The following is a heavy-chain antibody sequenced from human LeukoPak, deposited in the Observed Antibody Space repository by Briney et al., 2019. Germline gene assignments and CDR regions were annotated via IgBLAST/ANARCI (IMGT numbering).Heavy chain of an antibody. CDR2: IWYDGSNK. V-gene: IGHV3-33*01. D-gene: IGHD6-13*01. Sequence: SGGSLRLSCAASGFTLSSYGMHWVRQAPGKGLEWMAIIWYDGSNKYYTESVKGRFTISRDQSKNTVYLQMNTLRAEDTAVYYCASGEHSSSWYVTGYWGQGTLVTVSS. CDR3: ASGEHSSSWYVTGY. CDR1: GFTLSSYG. J-gene: IGHJ4*02.